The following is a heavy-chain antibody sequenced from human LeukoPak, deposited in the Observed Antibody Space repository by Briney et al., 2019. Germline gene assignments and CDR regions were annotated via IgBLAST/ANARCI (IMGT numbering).Heavy chain of an antibody. Sequence: PSETLSLTCAVSGYSISSGYYWGWIRQPPGKGLEWIGSIYHSGSTYYNPSLKSRVTISVDTSKNQFSLKLSSVAAADTAVYYCARLRQYYFDYWGQGTLVTVSS. CDR3: ARLRQYYFDY. D-gene: IGHD3-16*01. CDR1: GYSISSGYY. CDR2: IYHSGST. V-gene: IGHV4-38-2*01. J-gene: IGHJ4*02.